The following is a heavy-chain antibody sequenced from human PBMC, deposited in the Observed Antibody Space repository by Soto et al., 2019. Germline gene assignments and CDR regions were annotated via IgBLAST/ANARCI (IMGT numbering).Heavy chain of an antibody. CDR1: GYTFTSYA. V-gene: IGHV1-3*01. Sequence: QVQLVQSGAEVKKPGASVKVSCKASGYTFTSYAMHWVRQAPGQRLEWMGWINAGNGNTKYSQKFQGRVTITRDTSASTAYMELSSLRSEDTAVYYCARAYDTAMVTGYWGQGTLVTVSS. CDR2: INAGNGNT. D-gene: IGHD5-18*01. CDR3: ARAYDTAMVTGY. J-gene: IGHJ4*02.